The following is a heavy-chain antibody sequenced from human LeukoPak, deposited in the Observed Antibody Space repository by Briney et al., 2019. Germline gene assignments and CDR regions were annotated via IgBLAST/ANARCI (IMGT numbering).Heavy chain of an antibody. Sequence: GGSLRLSCAASGFTFSSYDMHWVRQAPGKGLEWVSFIRYDGSDKLYADSVKGRFTVSRDNSKNTLYLQMNSLRPEDTAVYYCAKRGGSYIGYFDYWGQGTLVTVSS. D-gene: IGHD1-26*01. CDR2: IRYDGSDK. J-gene: IGHJ4*02. V-gene: IGHV3-30*02. CDR3: AKRGGSYIGYFDY. CDR1: GFTFSSYD.